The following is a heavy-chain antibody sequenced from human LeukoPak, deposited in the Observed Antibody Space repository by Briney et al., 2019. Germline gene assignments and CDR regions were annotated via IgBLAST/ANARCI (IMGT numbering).Heavy chain of an antibody. V-gene: IGHV3-7*01. CDR2: IKQDGSEK. CDR1: EFTFSSYW. J-gene: IGHJ4*02. Sequence: GGSLRLSCAPSEFTFSSYWMSWVRQAPGKGLEWVANIKQDGSEKYYADSVKGRFTISRDNAKNSLYLQMNSLRAEDTAVYYCARRQGWELGFDYWGQGTLVTVSS. D-gene: IGHD1-26*01. CDR3: ARRQGWELGFDY.